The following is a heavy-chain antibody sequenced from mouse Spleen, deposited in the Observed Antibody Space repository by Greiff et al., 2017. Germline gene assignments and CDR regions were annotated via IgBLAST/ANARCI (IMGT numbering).Heavy chain of an antibody. CDR1: GYSITSGYY. CDR2: ISYDGSN. V-gene: IGHV3-6*01. Sequence: EVKLQESGPGLVKPSQSLSLTCSVTGYSITSGYYWNWIRQFPGNKLEWMGYISYDGSNNYNPSLKNRISITRDTSKNQFFLKLNSVTTEDTATYYCARGPFYYYDGSYVEDYAMDYWGQGTSVTVSS. CDR3: ARGPFYYYDGSYVEDYAMDY. D-gene: IGHD1-1*01. J-gene: IGHJ4*01.